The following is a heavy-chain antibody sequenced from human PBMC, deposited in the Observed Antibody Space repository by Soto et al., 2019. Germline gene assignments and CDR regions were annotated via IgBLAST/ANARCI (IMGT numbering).Heavy chain of an antibody. D-gene: IGHD2-15*01. CDR3: ARDVVVVTATRRGWFDP. Sequence: GASVKVSCKASGYTFTNYAMHWVRQAPGQRLEWMGWINVANGNTKYSQKFQGRVTITRDTSASTAYMELSSLRSEDTAVYYCARDVVVVTATRRGWFDPWGQGTLVTVSS. V-gene: IGHV1-3*01. J-gene: IGHJ5*02. CDR2: INVANGNT. CDR1: GYTFTNYA.